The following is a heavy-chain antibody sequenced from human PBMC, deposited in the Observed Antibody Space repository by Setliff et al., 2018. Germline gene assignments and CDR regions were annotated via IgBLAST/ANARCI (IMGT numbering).Heavy chain of an antibody. Sequence: SVKVSCKASGGTFSSYGISWVRQAPGQGLEWMGGIIPIFGTANYAQKFQGRVTMTRDTSTSTVYMELSSLRSEDTAVYYCAREWALDYWGQGTLVTVSS. J-gene: IGHJ4*02. CDR1: GGTFSSYG. V-gene: IGHV1-69*05. CDR2: IIPIFGTA. CDR3: AREWALDY.